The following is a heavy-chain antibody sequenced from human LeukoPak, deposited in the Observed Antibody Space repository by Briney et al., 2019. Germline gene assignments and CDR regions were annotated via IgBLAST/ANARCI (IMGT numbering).Heavy chain of an antibody. CDR2: IWYDGSNK. D-gene: IGHD3-22*01. V-gene: IGHV3-33*01. J-gene: IGHJ4*02. CDR1: GFTFSSYG. Sequence: PGGSLRLSCAASGFTFSSYGMHWVRQAPGKGLEWVAVIWYDGSNKDYRASVKGRFTISRDNSKKTLYLQVDSLRVEDTAVYYCARDRWDTSGYCLDYWGQGTLVTVSS. CDR3: ARDRWDTSGYCLDY.